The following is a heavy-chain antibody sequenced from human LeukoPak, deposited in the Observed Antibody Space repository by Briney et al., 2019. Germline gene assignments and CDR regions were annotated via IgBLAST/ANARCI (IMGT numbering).Heavy chain of an antibody. Sequence: ASVKVSCKASGYTFTSYYMHWVRQAPGQGLEWMGIINPSGGSTSYAQKFQGRVTMTRDTSMSTVYMELSSLRSEDTAVYYCARDSAVVTAMPRYFDYWGQGTLVTVSS. V-gene: IGHV1-46*01. CDR1: GYTFTSYY. CDR3: ARDSAVVTAMPRYFDY. D-gene: IGHD2-21*02. CDR2: INPSGGST. J-gene: IGHJ4*02.